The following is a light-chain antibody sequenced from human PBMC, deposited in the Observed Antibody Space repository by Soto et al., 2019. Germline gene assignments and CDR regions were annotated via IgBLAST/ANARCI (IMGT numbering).Light chain of an antibody. CDR1: HSLLHSDGKTY. CDR3: MQGIQLPST. V-gene: IGKV2D-29*01. J-gene: IGKJ5*01. Sequence: DTVMTQTPLSLSVTPGQPASISCKPSHSLLHSDGKTYSYWYLQKPVQPPQLLIYEVSNRFYGVTERFSGSGSGTDFALKIIRVEDEDVGVYYCMQGIQLPSTCGQGPRLQI. CDR2: EVS.